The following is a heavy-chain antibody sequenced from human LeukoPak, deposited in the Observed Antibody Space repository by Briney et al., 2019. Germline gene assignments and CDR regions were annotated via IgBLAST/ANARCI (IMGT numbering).Heavy chain of an antibody. D-gene: IGHD5-18*01. V-gene: IGHV4-59*08. CDR3: ARQPRATAALDI. J-gene: IGHJ3*02. CDR2: IHSNGNT. CDR1: GGSINGYY. Sequence: PSETLSLTCVVSGGSINGYYWSWIRQSPGKGLEWIAYIHSNGNTNYNPSFNSRLTLFVVTSVNQLSLRLTSVAAADTAIYYWARQPRATAALDIWGQGTMVIVSS.